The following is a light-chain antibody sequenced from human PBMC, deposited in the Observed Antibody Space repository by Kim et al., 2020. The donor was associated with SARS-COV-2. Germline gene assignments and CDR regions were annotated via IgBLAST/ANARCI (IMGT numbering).Light chain of an antibody. Sequence: VALGQTVRITCQGDSLRIYYASWYQRKPGQAPILVIYGKNNRPSGIPDRFSGSSSGNTASLTITGTQTGDEADYYCNSLDSNDNGGFGGGTQLTVL. J-gene: IGLJ2*01. CDR3: NSLDSNDNGG. CDR1: SLRIYY. CDR2: GKN. V-gene: IGLV3-19*01.